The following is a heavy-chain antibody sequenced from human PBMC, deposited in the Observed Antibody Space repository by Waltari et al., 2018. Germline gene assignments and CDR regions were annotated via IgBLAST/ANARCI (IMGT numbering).Heavy chain of an antibody. V-gene: IGHV4-38-2*02. Sequence: QVQLQESGPGLVKPSETLSLTCTVSGYSISSGYYWGWIRQPPGKGLEWIGSIYHSGSTYYNPSLKSRVTISVDTSKNQFSLKRSSVTAADTAVYYCARYGPKWELPPGWFDPWGQGTLVTVSS. CDR3: ARYGPKWELPPGWFDP. CDR2: IYHSGST. D-gene: IGHD1-26*01. CDR1: GYSISSGYY. J-gene: IGHJ5*02.